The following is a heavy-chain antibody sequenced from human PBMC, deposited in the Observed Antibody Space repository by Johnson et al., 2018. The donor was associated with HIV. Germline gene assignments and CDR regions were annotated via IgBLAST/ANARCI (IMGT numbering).Heavy chain of an antibody. J-gene: IGHJ3*02. Sequence: QVQLVESGGGLVQPGGSLRLSCAASGFTFSSYDMHWVRQATGKGLEWVAVISYDGRNKYYADSVRGRFTISRDNSKNTLSLQMNSLRAEDTAVYYCAKSDCSGGSCYSVWRHAFDIWGQGTMVTVSS. V-gene: IGHV3-30*18. CDR1: GFTFSSYD. CDR2: ISYDGRNK. D-gene: IGHD2-15*01. CDR3: AKSDCSGGSCYSVWRHAFDI.